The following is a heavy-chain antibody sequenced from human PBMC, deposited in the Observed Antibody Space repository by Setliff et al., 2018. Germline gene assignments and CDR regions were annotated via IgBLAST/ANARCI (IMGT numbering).Heavy chain of an antibody. V-gene: IGHV4-39*07. CDR2: LYYSGST. D-gene: IGHD2-21*01. CDR3: ARGLVAARYYYYYYMDV. Sequence: SETLSLTCTVSGGSVSDSTYYWGWVRQPPGKGLEWIGSLYYSGSTYYNPSLKSRVTISVDTSKNQFSLKLSSVTAADTAVYYCARGLVAARYYYYYYMDVWGKGTTVTVSS. CDR1: GGSVSDSTYY. J-gene: IGHJ6*03.